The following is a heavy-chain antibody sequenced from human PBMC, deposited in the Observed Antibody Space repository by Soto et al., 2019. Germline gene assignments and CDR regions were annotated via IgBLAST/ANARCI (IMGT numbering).Heavy chain of an antibody. Sequence: PGGSLRLSCEASGFTFSSYWMSWVRQAPGKGPEWVANIKKDGSEKFYVDSVMGRFAISRDNAKNSLYLQMDSLRADDTAVYYCARGLLTFGGVIVVAFDFWGLGTLVTVSS. D-gene: IGHD3-16*02. CDR2: IKKDGSEK. V-gene: IGHV3-7*03. J-gene: IGHJ4*02. CDR3: ARGLLTFGGVIVVAFDF. CDR1: GFTFSSYW.